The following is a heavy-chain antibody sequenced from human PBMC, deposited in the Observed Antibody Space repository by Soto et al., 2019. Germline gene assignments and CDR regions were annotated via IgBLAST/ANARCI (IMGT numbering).Heavy chain of an antibody. V-gene: IGHV1-46*03. Sequence: QVQLIQFGAEVKKPGASVKVSCRTSGYTFTKFHIHWVRQAPGTGLEWMGRIDPSGGVTREAQRCQGRITMTSDTSTSSVYMELRGLTSEDTAVYYCARDVSGHDNYETIGYYLDHWGPGTLVTVSS. CDR1: GYTFTKFH. D-gene: IGHD3-16*01. CDR2: IDPSGGVT. J-gene: IGHJ4*02. CDR3: ARDVSGHDNYETIGYYLDH.